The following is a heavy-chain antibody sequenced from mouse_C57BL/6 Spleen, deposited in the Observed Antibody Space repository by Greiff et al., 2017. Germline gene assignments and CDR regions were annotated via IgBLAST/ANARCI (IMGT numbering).Heavy chain of an antibody. CDR1: GFTFSSYA. Sequence: EVMLVESGGGLVKPGGSLKLSCAASGFTFSSYAMSWVRQTPEKRLEWVATISDGGSYTYYPDNVKGRFTISRDNAKNNLYLQMSHLKSEDTAMYYCARDRYGNHAMDDWGQGTSVTVSS. CDR2: ISDGGSYT. V-gene: IGHV5-4*01. D-gene: IGHD2-1*01. J-gene: IGHJ4*01. CDR3: ARDRYGNHAMDD.